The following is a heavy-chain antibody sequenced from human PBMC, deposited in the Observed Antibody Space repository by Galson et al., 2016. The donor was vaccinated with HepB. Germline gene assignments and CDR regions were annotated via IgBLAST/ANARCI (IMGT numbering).Heavy chain of an antibody. CDR3: ARGGYYYDSGDSPIDY. CDR2: IWYDGSNK. J-gene: IGHJ4*02. D-gene: IGHD3-22*01. V-gene: IGHV3-33*01. CDR1: GFTFITYG. Sequence: SLRLSCAASGFTFITYGMHWVRQAPGKGLEWVAVIWYDGSNKYYADSVKGRFTISRDNSENTLYLQVNSLGAEDTALYYCARGGYYYDSGDSPIDYWGQGTLVTVSS.